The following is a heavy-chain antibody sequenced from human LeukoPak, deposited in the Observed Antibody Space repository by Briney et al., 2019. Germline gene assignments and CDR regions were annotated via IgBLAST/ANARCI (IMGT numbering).Heavy chain of an antibody. CDR1: GFTVSGTY. CDR2: IYGGGGT. Sequence: GGSLRLSCAASGFTVSGTYMDWVRQAPGKGLEWVSVIYGGGGTVYADSVKGRFTISRDNSKNMVYLQMNSLRTEDSAVYYCARDRAGTQSWAEFDLWGQGTLVTVSS. V-gene: IGHV3-53*05. J-gene: IGHJ5*02. D-gene: IGHD3-10*01. CDR3: ARDRAGTQSWAEFDL.